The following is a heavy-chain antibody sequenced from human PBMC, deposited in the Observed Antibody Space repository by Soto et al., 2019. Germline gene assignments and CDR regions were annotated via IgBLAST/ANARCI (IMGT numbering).Heavy chain of an antibody. CDR1: GGSISSSSYY. D-gene: IGHD3-10*01. J-gene: IGHJ6*02. V-gene: IGHV4-39*02. CDR3: AKDMGNYDYYGLDF. CDR2: IYYSGST. Sequence: ETLSLTCTVSGGSISSSSYYWGWIRQPPGKGLEWNGSIYYSGSTYSNPSLKSRVTISVDTSKNQFSLKLSSVTAADTAVYYCAKDMGNYDYYGLDFWGQGTTVTVSS.